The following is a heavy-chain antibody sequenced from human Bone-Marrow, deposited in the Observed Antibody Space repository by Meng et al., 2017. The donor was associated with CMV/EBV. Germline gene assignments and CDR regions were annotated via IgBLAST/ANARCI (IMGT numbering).Heavy chain of an antibody. Sequence: QVQVKKWGAGLLKPPETLSPPCAVYGGSFSGYYWSWIRQPPGKGLEWIGEINHSGSTNYNPSLKSRVTISVDTSKNQFSLKLSSVTAADTAVYYCARGVDYYDSSGYYYWGQGTLVTVSS. V-gene: IGHV4-34*01. CDR3: ARGVDYYDSSGYYY. CDR1: GGSFSGYY. CDR2: INHSGST. D-gene: IGHD3-22*01. J-gene: IGHJ4*02.